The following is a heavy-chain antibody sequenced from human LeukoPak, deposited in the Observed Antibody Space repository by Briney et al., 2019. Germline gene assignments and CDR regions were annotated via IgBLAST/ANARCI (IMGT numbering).Heavy chain of an antibody. D-gene: IGHD6-25*01. CDR1: GFTFSSYW. Sequence: SGGSLRLSCAASGFTFSSYWMSWVRQAPGKGLEWVANIKQDGSEKYYVDSVKGRFTISRDNAKNSLYLQMNSLRAEDTAVYYCARAGIGADPAANTRVDFDYWGQGTLVTVSS. V-gene: IGHV3-7*01. CDR2: IKQDGSEK. J-gene: IGHJ4*02. CDR3: ARAGIGADPAANTRVDFDY.